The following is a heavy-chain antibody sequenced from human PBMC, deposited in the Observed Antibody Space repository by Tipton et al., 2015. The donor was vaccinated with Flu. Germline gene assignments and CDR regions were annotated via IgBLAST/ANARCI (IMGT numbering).Heavy chain of an antibody. J-gene: IGHJ4*02. D-gene: IGHD2-15*01. CDR2: IYYSGTT. CDR3: ARGGGSPSY. V-gene: IGHV4-39*07. Sequence: TLSLTCTVSGDSISTTIYYWGWVRQPPGKGLEWIGSIYYSGTTYYNPSLKSRVTISVDMSKNQFSLKLTSVTAADTAVYYCARGGGSPSYWGQGTLVTVSS. CDR1: GDSISTTIYY.